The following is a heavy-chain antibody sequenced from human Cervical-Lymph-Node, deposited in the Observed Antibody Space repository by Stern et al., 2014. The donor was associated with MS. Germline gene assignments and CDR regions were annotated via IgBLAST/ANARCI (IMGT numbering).Heavy chain of an antibody. CDR2: IRKKGKTYST. V-gene: IGHV3-72*01. D-gene: IGHD2-15*01. CDR3: ARVGPSLQGAFDI. Sequence: EVQLVESGGGLVQPGGSLRLSCAAYGFPFSAHYVDWVRQAPGKGLEWLGRIRKKGKTYSTYYAASVKGKFTISRDDSKDSLYLQMNSLQTGDTAVYYCARVGPSLQGAFDIWGRGTMVTVSS. J-gene: IGHJ3*02. CDR1: GFPFSAHY.